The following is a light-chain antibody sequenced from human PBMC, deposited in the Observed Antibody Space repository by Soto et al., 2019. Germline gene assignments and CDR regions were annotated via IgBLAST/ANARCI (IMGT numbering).Light chain of an antibody. Sequence: QSVLTQPPSASGAPGQRVTISCSGSRSNIGSDTVNWYQQLPGTAPKLLIYSNNQRPSGVPDRFSGSTSGTSASLAISGLQSEDEADYYCCSYAGSVYVFGTGTKVTVL. CDR2: SNN. CDR1: RSNIGSDT. CDR3: CSYAGSVYV. J-gene: IGLJ1*01. V-gene: IGLV1-44*01.